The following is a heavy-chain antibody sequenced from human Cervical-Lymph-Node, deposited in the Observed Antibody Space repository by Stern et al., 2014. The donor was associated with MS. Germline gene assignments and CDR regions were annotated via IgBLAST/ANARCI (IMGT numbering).Heavy chain of an antibody. Sequence: QVQLQESGPGLVEPSQTLSLTCTVSGGPINSGDYYWSWIRQSAGKGLEWIGRISTNGFPFSTPSLGSRVILSTDMPNTRFSRKWSSLTAADTAVYYCARRSGHESLSPGFHSWGQGILVTVSS. J-gene: IGHJ4*02. CDR1: GGPINSGDYY. V-gene: IGHV4-61*02. D-gene: IGHD5-12*01. CDR2: ISTNGFP. CDR3: ARRSGHESLSPGFHS.